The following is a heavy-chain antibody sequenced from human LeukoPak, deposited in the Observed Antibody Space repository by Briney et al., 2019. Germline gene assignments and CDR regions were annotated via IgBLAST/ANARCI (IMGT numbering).Heavy chain of an antibody. CDR2: ISYDGSNK. CDR3: AKEILGYCSSTSCYDP. CDR1: GFTFSSYG. Sequence: GGSLRLSCAASGFTFSSYGMHRVRQAPGKGLEWVAVISYDGSNKYYADSVKGRFTISRDNSKSTLYLQMNSLRAEDTAVYYCAKEILGYCSSTSCYDPWGQGTLVTVSS. J-gene: IGHJ5*02. V-gene: IGHV3-30*18. D-gene: IGHD2-2*01.